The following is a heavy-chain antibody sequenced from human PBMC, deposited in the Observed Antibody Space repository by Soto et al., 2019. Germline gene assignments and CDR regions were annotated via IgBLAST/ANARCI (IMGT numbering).Heavy chain of an antibody. V-gene: IGHV3-30-3*01. D-gene: IGHD4-17*01. J-gene: IGHJ4*02. CDR2: ISYDGSNK. CDR3: ARAQWTTVVTYREDY. CDR1: GFTFSSYA. Sequence: QVQLVESGGGVVQPGRSLRLSCAASGFTFSSYAMHWVRQAPGKGLEWVAVISYDGSNKYYADFVKGRFTISRDNSKNTLYLQMNSLRAEDTAVYYCARAQWTTVVTYREDYWGQGTLVTVSS.